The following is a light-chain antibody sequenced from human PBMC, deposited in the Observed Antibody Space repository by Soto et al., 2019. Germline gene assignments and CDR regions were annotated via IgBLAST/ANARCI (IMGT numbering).Light chain of an antibody. CDR2: QAS. CDR3: HQRHSWPRT. J-gene: IGKJ1*01. CDR1: QYINTR. V-gene: IGKV3-11*01. Sequence: EIVLPQPPATLLSFPGARAPLSCRASQYINTRLAWYQHRPGQAPRLLIYQASLRAAGIPARFSASGSGTDFTLTISGVQPEDFALYYCHQRHSWPRTFGQGTKVDIK.